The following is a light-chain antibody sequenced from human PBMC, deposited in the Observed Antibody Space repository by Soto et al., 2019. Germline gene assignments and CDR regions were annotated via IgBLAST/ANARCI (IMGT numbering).Light chain of an antibody. J-gene: IGLJ2*01. V-gene: IGLV3-1*01. Sequence: SYELTQPPSVSVSPGQTASITCSGDKLGEKYACWYQQKPGQSPVLVIYQDNKRPSGIPERFSGSNSGNTATLTISGTQAMDEADYYCQAGDSSVVFGGGTKLTVL. CDR2: QDN. CDR3: QAGDSSVV. CDR1: KLGEKY.